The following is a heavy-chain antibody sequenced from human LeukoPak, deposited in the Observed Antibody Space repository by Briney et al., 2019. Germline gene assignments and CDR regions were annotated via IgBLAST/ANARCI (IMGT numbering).Heavy chain of an antibody. CDR2: ISDSGSNI. J-gene: IGHJ4*02. Sequence: GGSLRLSCGASGFSFSDYPMNWVRQAPGKGLEWVSYISDSGSNIQYADSVKGRFTISRDNAKRSAYLQMDSLRVEDTAVYYCARGHYGRDYWGQGTLVTVSS. D-gene: IGHD4-17*01. CDR1: GFSFSDYP. CDR3: ARGHYGRDY. V-gene: IGHV3-48*03.